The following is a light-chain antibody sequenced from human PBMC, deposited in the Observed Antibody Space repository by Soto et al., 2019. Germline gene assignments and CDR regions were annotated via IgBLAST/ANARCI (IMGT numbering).Light chain of an antibody. V-gene: IGKV4-1*01. CDR2: WAS. CDR3: QQYYDAPRT. CDR1: QTVFFSTNNKNY. Sequence: DIVMTQSPDSLAVSLGDRSTIKCESSQTVFFSTNNKNYLAWYQQRPGQPPKLLISWASIRESGVPDRFSGSGSGTHFTLTIDSPQAEDVAIYYCQQYYDAPRTFGQGTKVDIK. J-gene: IGKJ1*01.